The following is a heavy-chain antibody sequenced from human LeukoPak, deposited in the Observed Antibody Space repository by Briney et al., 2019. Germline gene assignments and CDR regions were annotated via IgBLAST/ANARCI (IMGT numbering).Heavy chain of an antibody. CDR1: GYTFTGYY. CDR2: INPNSGGT. CDR3: ARKSTPSSGWTPFDY. V-gene: IGHV1-2*02. J-gene: IGHJ4*02. D-gene: IGHD6-19*01. Sequence: GASVKVSCKASGYTFTGYYMHWVRQAPGQGLEWMGWINPNSGGTNYAQKFQGRVTMTRDTSISTAYMELSSLRSEDTAVYYCARKSTPSSGWTPFDYWGQGTLVTVSS.